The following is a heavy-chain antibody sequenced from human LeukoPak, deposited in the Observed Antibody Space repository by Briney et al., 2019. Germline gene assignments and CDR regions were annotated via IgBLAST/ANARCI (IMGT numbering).Heavy chain of an antibody. CDR1: VFTFSSYR. J-gene: IGHJ4*02. Sequence: GGSVTLSCAASVFTFSSYRMHWVRHAPCKGLEWVADISCDGSNKYYADSVKGRFTISRDNSKNTLYLQMNSLRAEDTAVYYCAKDRAELLWFGEPSPFDYWGQGTLVTVSS. CDR3: AKDRAELLWFGEPSPFDY. V-gene: IGHV3-30*18. CDR2: ISCDGSNK. D-gene: IGHD3-10*01.